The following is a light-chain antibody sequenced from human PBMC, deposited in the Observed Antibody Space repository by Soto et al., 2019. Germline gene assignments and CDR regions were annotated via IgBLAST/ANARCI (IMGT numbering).Light chain of an antibody. J-gene: IGKJ1*01. V-gene: IGKV1-39*01. CDR2: TAS. CDR3: QQSYSSPDT. CDR1: QTISDF. Sequence: DIQMTQSPSSLSASVGDRVTITCRASQTISDFLNWYQQKPGKAPKLLIYTASSLQSGVPSRFSGSGSGTDFTLTISGLKPEDFETYYCQQSYSSPDTFGQGTKVDIK.